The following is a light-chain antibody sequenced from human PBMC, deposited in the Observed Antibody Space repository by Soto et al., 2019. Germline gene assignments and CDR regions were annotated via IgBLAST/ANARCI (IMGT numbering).Light chain of an antibody. CDR1: QNINNW. CDR2: DAS. CDR3: QHTRT. Sequence: DFQMTQSPSTLSASVGDRVTITCRASQNINNWVAWYQQKPGKAPKFLIYDASTLQRGVSSWFSGSGFGTEFSLTINSLQPDDSGSYYCQHTRTFGQGTKVEVK. J-gene: IGKJ1*01. V-gene: IGKV1-5*01.